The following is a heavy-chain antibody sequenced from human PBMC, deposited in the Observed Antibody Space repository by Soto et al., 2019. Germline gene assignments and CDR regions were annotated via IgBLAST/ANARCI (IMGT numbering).Heavy chain of an antibody. CDR1: GFTFSNAW. V-gene: IGHV3-15*01. CDR3: TTDYGYDSSGYYYNWFDP. J-gene: IGHJ5*02. D-gene: IGHD3-22*01. CDR2: IKSKTDGGTT. Sequence: GSLRLSCAASGFTFSNAWMSWVRQAPGKGLEWVGRIKSKTDGGTTDYAAPVKGRFTISRDDSKNTLYLQMNSLKTEDTAVYYCTTDYGYDSSGYYYNWFDPWGQGTLVTVSS.